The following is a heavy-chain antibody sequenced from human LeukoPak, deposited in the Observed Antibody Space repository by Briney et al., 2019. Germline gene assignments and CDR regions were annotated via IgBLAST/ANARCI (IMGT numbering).Heavy chain of an antibody. CDR2: IYPGDSDT. Sequence: GESLKISCKGSGYSFTSYWISWVHQMPGKGLEWMGIIYPGDSDTRYSPSFQGQVTISADKSISTAYLQWSSLKASDNAMYYCARSLRFLEWLYDYWGQGTLVTVSS. CDR1: GYSFTSYW. J-gene: IGHJ4*02. V-gene: IGHV5-51*07. CDR3: ARSLRFLEWLYDY. D-gene: IGHD3-3*01.